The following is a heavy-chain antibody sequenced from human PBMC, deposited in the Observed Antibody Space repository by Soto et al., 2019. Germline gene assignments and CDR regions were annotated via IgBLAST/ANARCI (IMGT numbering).Heavy chain of an antibody. CDR2: IYHSGST. D-gene: IGHD3-3*01. CDR3: ARDCGVVISSWSGGMDV. CDR1: GYSISSGYY. Sequence: SETLSLTCAVSGYSISSGYYWGWIRQPPGKGLEWIGSIYHSGSTYYNPSLKSRVTISVDTSKNQFSLKLSSVSAADTAVYYCARDCGVVISSWSGGMDVWGQGTTVTVSS. J-gene: IGHJ6*02. V-gene: IGHV4-38-2*02.